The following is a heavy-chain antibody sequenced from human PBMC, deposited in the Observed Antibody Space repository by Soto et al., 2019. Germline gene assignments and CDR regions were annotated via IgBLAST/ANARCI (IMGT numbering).Heavy chain of an antibody. D-gene: IGHD1-20*01. CDR2: IIPIFGTA. CDR3: ARGITGTVTYSYGLDV. CDR1: GGTFSSYA. J-gene: IGHJ6*02. V-gene: IGHV1-69*12. Sequence: QVQLVQSGAEVKKPGSSMKVSCKASGGTFSSYAISWVRQAPGQGLEWMGGIIPIFGTADYAQKFHGRVTITASESTSTAYMELSSLRSEDTAVYYCARGITGTVTYSYGLDVWGQGTTVTVSS.